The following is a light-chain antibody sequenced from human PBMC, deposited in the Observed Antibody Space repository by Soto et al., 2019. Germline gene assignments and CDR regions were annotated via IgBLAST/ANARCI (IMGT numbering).Light chain of an antibody. CDR2: EVS. CDR1: SSDVGYYNR. J-gene: IGLJ2*01. V-gene: IGLV2-18*02. CDR3: SSYTTSSTLV. Sequence: QSALTQPPSVSGPPGQSVTISCTGTSSDVGYYNRVSWYQQPPGTAPKLMVFEVSNRPSGVPDRFSGSKSGNTASLTISGLQAEDEADYYCSSYTTSSTLVFGGGTKLTVL.